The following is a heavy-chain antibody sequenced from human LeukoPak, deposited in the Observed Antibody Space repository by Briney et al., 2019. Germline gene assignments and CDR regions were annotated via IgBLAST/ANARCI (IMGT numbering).Heavy chain of an antibody. V-gene: IGHV3-48*02. CDR2: ISSSSSTI. J-gene: IGHJ6*02. D-gene: IGHD1-26*01. Sequence: GGSLRLSCVASGFTFSSYSMTWVRQAPGKGLEWVSYISSSSSTIYYADSVKGRFTISRDNAKNSLYLQMNSLRDEDTAVYYCARDGYSYYYYGMDVWGQGTTVTVSS. CDR1: GFTFSSYS. CDR3: ARDGYSYYYYGMDV.